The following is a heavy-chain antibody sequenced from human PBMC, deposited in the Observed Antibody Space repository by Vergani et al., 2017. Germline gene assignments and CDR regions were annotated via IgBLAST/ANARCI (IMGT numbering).Heavy chain of an antibody. CDR3: ARHSXVEWLVKLGWIDP. CDR2: IYYAGST. D-gene: IGHD6-19*01. CDR1: GGSISRISYY. J-gene: IGHJ5*02. V-gene: IGHV4-39*01. Sequence: LQLQESGPGLVKPSETLSLTCIVTGGSISRISYYGAWVRQPPGKGLEWIGSIYYAGSTYYNPSLKSRVTISVDTSKNQFSLKLSSVTAADTAVYFCARHSXVEWLVKLGWIDPWGQGILVTVSS.